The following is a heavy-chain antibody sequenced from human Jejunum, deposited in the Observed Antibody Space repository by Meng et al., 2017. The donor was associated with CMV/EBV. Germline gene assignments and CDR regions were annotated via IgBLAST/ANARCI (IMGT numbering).Heavy chain of an antibody. CDR2: INQNVGS. V-gene: IGHV4-34*01. D-gene: IGHD1-14*01. Sequence: QVHLQQWGAGLLKPSDTLSLTCAVSGGSFSHYYWTWIRQSPGKGLEWIGEINQNVGSNYNPSLKSRVTMSLDTSKNHFSLKLDSVTAADTAVYYCARGGGINRWFDPWGQGTLVTVSS. CDR3: ARGGGINRWFDP. CDR1: GGSFSHYY. J-gene: IGHJ5*02.